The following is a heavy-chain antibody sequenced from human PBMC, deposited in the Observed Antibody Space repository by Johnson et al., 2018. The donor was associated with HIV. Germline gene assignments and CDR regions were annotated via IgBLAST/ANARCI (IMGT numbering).Heavy chain of an antibody. CDR3: TTYATMITMYVEIKGGAFDI. CDR2: IKSKTDGGTT. CDR1: GFTFSHAW. D-gene: IGHD3-16*01. Sequence: VESGGSLVKPGGSLRLSCAASGFTFSHAWMTWVRQAPGKGLEWIGRIKSKTDGGTTEYAEPVKGRFTISRDDSKNTLYLQMNSLTTEDTAVYYCTTYATMITMYVEIKGGAFDIWGQGTMVTVSS. V-gene: IGHV3-15*01. J-gene: IGHJ3*02.